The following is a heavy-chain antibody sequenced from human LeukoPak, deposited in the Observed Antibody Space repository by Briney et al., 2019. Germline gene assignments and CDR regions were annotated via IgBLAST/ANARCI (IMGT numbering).Heavy chain of an antibody. CDR3: ARENYYDGSGSPSASAPVDH. J-gene: IGHJ4*02. D-gene: IGHD3-22*01. CDR1: GFPVTSKR. V-gene: IGHV3-53*01. CDR2: IYSAGST. Sequence: GGSLRLSCAASGFPVTSKRMSWVRQAPGKGLEWVSVIYSAGSTSYADSVKGRFTISRDNSKNTLDLQMNSLRVEDTAVYYCARENYYDGSGSPSASAPVDHWGQGTLVTVS.